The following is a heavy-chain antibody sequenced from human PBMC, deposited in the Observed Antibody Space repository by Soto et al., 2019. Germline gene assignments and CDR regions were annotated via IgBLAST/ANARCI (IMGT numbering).Heavy chain of an antibody. CDR1: VFTFINAW. Sequence: GLSLRLACASSVFTFINAWMRWVRQSPGKGLEWVGRIKSKTDGGTTDYAAPVKGRFTISRDDSKNTLYLQMNSLKTEDTAVYYCTTDLIVGATYSDYWGQGTLVTVSS. V-gene: IGHV3-15*01. J-gene: IGHJ4*02. D-gene: IGHD1-26*01. CDR2: IKSKTDGGTT. CDR3: TTDLIVGATYSDY.